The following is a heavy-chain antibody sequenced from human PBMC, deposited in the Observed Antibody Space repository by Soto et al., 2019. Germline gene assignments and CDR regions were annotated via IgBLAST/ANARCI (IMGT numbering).Heavy chain of an antibody. CDR2: ISPNGGIT. J-gene: IGHJ6*01. CDR1: GFSFSSYA. D-gene: IGHD3-10*01. CDR3: ARAGFYYGSGSYGYGMDF. V-gene: IGHV3-64*07. Sequence: EVQLVESGGGLVQPGGSLRLSCAASGFSFSSYAMHWVRQAPGKGLEYVSVISPNGGITYYSDSVKGRFTISRDNSKNTLYLQMGSLRAEDMAVYYCARAGFYYGSGSYGYGMDFWGQGTSVTLSS.